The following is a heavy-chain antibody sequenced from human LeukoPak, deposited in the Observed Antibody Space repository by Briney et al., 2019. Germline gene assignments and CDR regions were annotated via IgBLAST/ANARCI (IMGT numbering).Heavy chain of an antibody. CDR1: GGSISSGSYY. CDR2: IYTSGST. V-gene: IGHV4-61*02. J-gene: IGHJ4*02. CDR3: AREGYCSGGGCYSTPY. Sequence: SQTLSLTCTVSGGSISSGSYYWSWIRQPAGKGLEWIGRIYTSGSTNYNPSLKSRVTISVDTSKNQFSLKLSSVTAADTAVYYCAREGYCSGGGCYSTPYWGQGTLVTVSS. D-gene: IGHD2-15*01.